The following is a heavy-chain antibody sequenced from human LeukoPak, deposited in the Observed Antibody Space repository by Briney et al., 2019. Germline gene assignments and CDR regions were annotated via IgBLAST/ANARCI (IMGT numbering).Heavy chain of an antibody. V-gene: IGHV1-46*01. D-gene: IGHD1-7*01. CDR3: ASETSRGMDV. Sequence: ASVKVSCKASGYTFTSYYMHWVRQAPGQGLEWMGIINPSGGSTSYAQKFQGRVTMTRDTSTSTVYMELNSLRSEDTAVYYCASETSRGMDVWGKGTTVTVSS. J-gene: IGHJ6*04. CDR2: INPSGGST. CDR1: GYTFTSYY.